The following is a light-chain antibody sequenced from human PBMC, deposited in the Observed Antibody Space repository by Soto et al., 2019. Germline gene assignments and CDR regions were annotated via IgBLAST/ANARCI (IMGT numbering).Light chain of an antibody. CDR3: ATWDSSLSAGV. Sequence: QSVLTQPPSVSAAPGHKVTISCSGSSSNTGNNYVSWYQQLPGTAPKLLIYENNKRPSGIPDRFSGSKSGTSATLGITGLQTGDEADYYCATWDSSLSAGVFGTGTKVTVL. J-gene: IGLJ1*01. CDR1: SSNTGNNY. CDR2: ENN. V-gene: IGLV1-51*02.